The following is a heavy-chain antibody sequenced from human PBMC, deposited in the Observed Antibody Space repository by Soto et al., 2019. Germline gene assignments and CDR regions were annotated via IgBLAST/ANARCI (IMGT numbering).Heavy chain of an antibody. J-gene: IGHJ6*02. CDR2: ISYDGSNK. V-gene: IGHV3-30-3*01. Sequence: GGSLRLSCAASGFTFSSYAMHWVRQAPGRGLEWVAVISYDGSNKYYADSVKGRFTISRDNSKNTLYLQMNSLRAEDTAVYYCARVLGSSYGMDVWGQGTTVTVSS. CDR1: GFTFSSYA. CDR3: ARVLGSSYGMDV. D-gene: IGHD1-26*01.